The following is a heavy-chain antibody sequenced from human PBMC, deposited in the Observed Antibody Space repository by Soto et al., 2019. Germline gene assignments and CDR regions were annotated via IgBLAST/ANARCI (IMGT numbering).Heavy chain of an antibody. V-gene: IGHV1-69*13. CDR2: IIPIFGTA. CDR1: GGTFSSYA. CDR3: ARQVQTPGYYSGMDV. Sequence: SVKVSCKASGGTFSSYAISWVRQAPGQGLEWTGGIIPIFGTANYAQKFQGRVTITADESTSTAYMELSSLRSEDTAGYYCARQVQTPGYYSGMDVRGQGTTVPV. J-gene: IGHJ6*02. D-gene: IGHD2-15*01.